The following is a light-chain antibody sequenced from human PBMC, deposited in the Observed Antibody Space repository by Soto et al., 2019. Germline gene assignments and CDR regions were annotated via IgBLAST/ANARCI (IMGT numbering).Light chain of an antibody. CDR1: QSVRSN. V-gene: IGKV3-15*01. Sequence: EIVMTQSPATLSVSQGERATLSCRASQSVRSNLAWYQQKPGQAPRLLIYGASTRATGIPARFSGSGSGTEFTLTISSLQSEDFAVYYCQQYNTWPLTFDEGTKVEIK. J-gene: IGKJ4*01. CDR2: GAS. CDR3: QQYNTWPLT.